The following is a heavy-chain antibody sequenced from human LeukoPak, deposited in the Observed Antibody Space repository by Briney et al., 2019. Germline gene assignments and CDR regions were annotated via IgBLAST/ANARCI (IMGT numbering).Heavy chain of an antibody. CDR1: GFTFSSYG. CDR2: IWNDGSNK. Sequence: GGSLRLSCAASGFTFSSYGMHWVRQAPGKGVEWVAVIWNDGSNKYYSDSVKGRFTISRDNSKSTLYLQMNSLRAEDTAVYYCARAILAYCGGNCPFDYWGQGTLVTVSS. CDR3: ARAILAYCGGNCPFDY. J-gene: IGHJ4*02. V-gene: IGHV3-33*01. D-gene: IGHD2-21*02.